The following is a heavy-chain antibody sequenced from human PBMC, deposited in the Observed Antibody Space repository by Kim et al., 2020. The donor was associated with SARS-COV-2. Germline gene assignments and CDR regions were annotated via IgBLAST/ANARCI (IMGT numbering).Heavy chain of an antibody. CDR2: INPNSGGT. D-gene: IGHD3-16*02. Sequence: ASVKVSCKASGYTFTGYYMHWVRQAPGQGLEWMGWINPNSGGTNYAQKFQGRVTMTRDTSISTAYMELSRLRSDDTAVYYCARDSKYDYVWGSYRPVRYWGQGTLVTVSS. V-gene: IGHV1-2*02. CDR3: ARDSKYDYVWGSYRPVRY. CDR1: GYTFTGYY. J-gene: IGHJ4*02.